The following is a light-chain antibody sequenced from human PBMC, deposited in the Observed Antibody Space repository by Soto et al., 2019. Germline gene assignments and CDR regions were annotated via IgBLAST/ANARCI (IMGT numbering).Light chain of an antibody. J-gene: IGKJ3*01. CDR1: QSSSSN. CDR2: GAS. CDR3: QRYDRFRT. Sequence: IEMAQSQASMSGPPGASATLSRRANQSSSSNLAWYQQKPGQAPRLLIYGASNRATGIPDRFSGSGSGTDFTLTITRLEPEDFAMYYCQRYDRFRTFGPGTKVDI. V-gene: IGKV3-20*01.